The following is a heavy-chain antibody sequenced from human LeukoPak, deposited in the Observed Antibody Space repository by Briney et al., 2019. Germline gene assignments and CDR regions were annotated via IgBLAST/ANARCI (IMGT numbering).Heavy chain of an antibody. J-gene: IGHJ4*02. CDR2: ISGSGGST. CDR1: GFTFSTYS. CDR3: AKRRRTAADWYYFDY. D-gene: IGHD6-13*01. Sequence: GGSLRLSCAASGFTFSTYSMNWVRQAPGKGLEWVSAISGSGGSTYYADSVKGRFTISRDNSKNTLYLQMNSLRAEDTAVYYCAKRRRTAADWYYFDYWGQGTLVTVSS. V-gene: IGHV3-23*01.